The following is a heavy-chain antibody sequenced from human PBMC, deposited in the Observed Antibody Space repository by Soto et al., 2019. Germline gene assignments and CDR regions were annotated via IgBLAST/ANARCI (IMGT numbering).Heavy chain of an antibody. CDR1: GGSISSGGYY. D-gene: IGHD4-4*01. V-gene: IGHV4-31*03. Sequence: QVQLQESGPGLVKPSQTLSLTCTVSGGSISSGGYYWSWIRQHPGKGLGWIGYIYYSGSTYSNPSLKSRVTISVDTSKNQFSLKLSSVTAADTAVYYCARVTRPLLRVDYWGQGTLVTVSS. CDR3: ARVTRPLLRVDY. CDR2: IYYSGST. J-gene: IGHJ4*02.